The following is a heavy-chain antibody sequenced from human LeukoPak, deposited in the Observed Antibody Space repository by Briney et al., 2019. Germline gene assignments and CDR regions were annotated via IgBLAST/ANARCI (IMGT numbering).Heavy chain of an antibody. CDR3: ARGFPDTFDY. Sequence: SQTLSLTRAISRDSVFDNSAAWNWTKQSPSGGLEWLGRTYYRSKWYNEYAVSVRSRITINADTSMNQFSLQLNSVTPEDTAVYYCARGFPDTFDYWGQGTLVTVSS. V-gene: IGHV6-1*01. D-gene: IGHD1-14*01. J-gene: IGHJ4*02. CDR2: TYYRSKWYN. CDR1: RDSVFDNSAA.